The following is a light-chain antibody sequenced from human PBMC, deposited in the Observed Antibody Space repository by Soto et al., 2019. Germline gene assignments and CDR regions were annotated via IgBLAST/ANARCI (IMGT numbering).Light chain of an antibody. CDR2: AAS. CDR1: QSISSY. V-gene: IGKV1-39*01. Sequence: IPMTKSPSARAAPVEDRVTVTCRASQSISSYLNWYQHKPGEAPQLLLSAASSLQSGVPARFSGSGAGIEFTLTSCTLQPEEFATYYCHQTFSTRAWRFG. J-gene: IGKJ1*01. CDR3: HQTFSTRAWR.